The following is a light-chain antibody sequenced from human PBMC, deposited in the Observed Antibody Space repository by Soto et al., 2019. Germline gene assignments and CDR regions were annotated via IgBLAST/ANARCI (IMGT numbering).Light chain of an antibody. Sequence: QSALTQPPSASGSPGQSVTISCTGTNSDVGGYNFVSWYQQHPGKAPKLLLFQVTKRPSGVPDRFSGSKSGNTASLTVSGVQADDEADYYCSSYAGSSFYVFGTGTKLTVL. CDR2: QVT. CDR1: NSDVGGYNF. CDR3: SSYAGSSFYV. J-gene: IGLJ1*01. V-gene: IGLV2-8*01.